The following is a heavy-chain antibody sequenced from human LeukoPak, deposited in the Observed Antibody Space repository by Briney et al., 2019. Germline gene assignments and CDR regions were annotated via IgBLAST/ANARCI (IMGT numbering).Heavy chain of an antibody. J-gene: IGHJ6*04. CDR3: AELGITMIGGV. D-gene: IGHD3-10*02. Sequence: GGSLRLSCAASGFTFHDYGMTWVRQAPGKGLEWVSYISSSGSTIYYADSVKGRFTISRDNAKNSLYLQMNSLRAEDTAVYYCAELGITMIGGVWGKGTTVTISS. CDR1: GFTFHDYG. CDR2: ISSSGSTI. V-gene: IGHV3-48*03.